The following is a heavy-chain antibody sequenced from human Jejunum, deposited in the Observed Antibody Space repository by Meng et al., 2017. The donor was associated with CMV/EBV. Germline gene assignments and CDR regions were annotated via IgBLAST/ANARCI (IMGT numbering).Heavy chain of an antibody. CDR1: GFTLSSYS. D-gene: IGHD6-6*01. Sequence: CVASGFTLSSYSMNWVSQAPGKGLEWVSYISSSSNYIHYSDSVKGRFTISTDNAKNSLFLQMNSLRAEDTGVYYCARGLDSSSDYWGQGIMVTVSS. CDR3: ARGLDSSSDY. J-gene: IGHJ4*02. V-gene: IGHV3-21*01. CDR2: ISSSSNYI.